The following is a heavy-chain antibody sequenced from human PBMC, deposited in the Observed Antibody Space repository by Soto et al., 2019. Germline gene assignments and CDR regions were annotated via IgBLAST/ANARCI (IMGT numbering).Heavy chain of an antibody. CDR2: ISSSSTI. CDR3: ARDFTYYYASPEGFDF. CDR1: GFTFSSYS. J-gene: IGHJ4*02. V-gene: IGHV3-48*01. Sequence: PGGSLRLSCAASGFTFSSYSMNWVRQAPGKGLEWVSYISSSSTIYYADSVKGRFTISRDNAKNSLYLQLNSLRVEDTAVYYCARDFTYYYASPEGFDFWGQGTLVTVSS. D-gene: IGHD3-10*01.